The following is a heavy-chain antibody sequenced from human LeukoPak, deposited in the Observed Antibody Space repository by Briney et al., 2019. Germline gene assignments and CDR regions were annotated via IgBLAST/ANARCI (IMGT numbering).Heavy chain of an antibody. CDR3: AYSSGWGYYFDY. Sequence: GGSLRLSCAASGFTFDDCAMHWVRQAPGKGLEWVSGISWNSGSIGYADSVKGRFTISRDNAKNSLYLQMNSLRAEDTALYYCAYSSGWGYYFDYWGQGTLVTVSS. D-gene: IGHD6-19*01. CDR1: GFTFDDCA. J-gene: IGHJ4*02. CDR2: ISWNSGSI. V-gene: IGHV3-9*01.